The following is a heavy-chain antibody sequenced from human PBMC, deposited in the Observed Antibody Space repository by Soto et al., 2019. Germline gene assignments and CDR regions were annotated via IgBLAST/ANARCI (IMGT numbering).Heavy chain of an antibody. CDR1: SGSISSSNW. CDR3: AINLKFGVVNNWFDP. D-gene: IGHD3-3*01. J-gene: IGHJ5*02. Sequence: QVQLQESGPGLVKPSGTLSLTCAVSSGSISSSNWWRWVRQPPGKGLEWIGEIYHSGSTNYNPSLKSRVTISVDKSKNQFSLKLSSVTAADTAVYYCAINLKFGVVNNWFDPGGQGTLVAVSS. CDR2: IYHSGST. V-gene: IGHV4-4*02.